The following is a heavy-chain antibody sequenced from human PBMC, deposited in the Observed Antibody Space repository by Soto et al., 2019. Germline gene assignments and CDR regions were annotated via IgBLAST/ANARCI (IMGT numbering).Heavy chain of an antibody. CDR1: GYTFTSYA. V-gene: IGHV1-3*01. D-gene: IGHD4-17*01. Sequence: ASVKVSCKASGYTFTSYAMHWVRQAPGQRLEWMGWINAGNGNTKYSQKFQGRVTITRDTSASTAYMELSSLRSEDTAVYYCAREPMTTVTRNFDYWGQGTLVTVSS. J-gene: IGHJ4*02. CDR2: INAGNGNT. CDR3: AREPMTTVTRNFDY.